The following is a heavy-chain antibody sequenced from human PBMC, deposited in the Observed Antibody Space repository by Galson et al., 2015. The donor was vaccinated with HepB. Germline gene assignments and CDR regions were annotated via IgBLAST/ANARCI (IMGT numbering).Heavy chain of an antibody. V-gene: IGHV5-10-1*01. J-gene: IGHJ4*02. CDR1: GYSFTTYW. CDR3: ARHDVRESGQDDLLED. Sequence: QSGAEVKKPGESLRISCKGSGYSFTTYWITWVRQMPGKGLERMGRIDPSDSYTNYSPSFQGHVTISADKSVSTAYLQWRSLKASDTAMHFCARHDVRESGQDDLLEDWGQGTRVSVSS. D-gene: IGHD3-10*02. CDR2: IDPSDSYT.